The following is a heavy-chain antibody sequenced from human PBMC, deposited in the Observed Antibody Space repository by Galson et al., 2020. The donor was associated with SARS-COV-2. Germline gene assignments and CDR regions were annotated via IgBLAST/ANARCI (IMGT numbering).Heavy chain of an antibody. CDR3: ARDLLDDRVTMVVVASALDI. J-gene: IGHJ3*02. CDR2: ISSRSSTI. D-gene: IGHD3-22*01. V-gene: IGHV3-48*04. CDR1: GFAFRNYN. Sequence: GESLKISCAASGFAFRNYNLNWVRQAPGKGLEWISYISSRSSTIYYADSVKGRFTISRDNAKNSLYLQMNSLRVEDTAVYYCARDLLDDRVTMVVVASALDIWGQGTMVTVSS.